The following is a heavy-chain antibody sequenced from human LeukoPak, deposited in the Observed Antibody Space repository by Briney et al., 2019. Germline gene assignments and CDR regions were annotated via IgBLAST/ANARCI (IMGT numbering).Heavy chain of an antibody. CDR3: ARGPIAAAGTWHNWFDP. Sequence: EASVKVSCKASGYTFTSYGFSWVRQAPGQGLEWMGWISAYNGNTHYAQKLQDRVTMTTDTSTSTAYMELRSLRSDDTAVYYCARGPIAAAGTWHNWFDPWGQGTLATVSS. V-gene: IGHV1-18*01. CDR1: GYTFTSYG. D-gene: IGHD6-13*01. CDR2: ISAYNGNT. J-gene: IGHJ5*02.